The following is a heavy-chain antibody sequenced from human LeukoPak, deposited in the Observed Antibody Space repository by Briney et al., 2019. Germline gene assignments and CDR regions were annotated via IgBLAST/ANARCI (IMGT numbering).Heavy chain of an antibody. CDR1: GFTFGDYV. V-gene: IGHV3-49*04. Sequence: PGRSLRLACTASGFTFGDYVMTWVRQAPGKGLEWVGFIRSKAYGGTTEYAASVKGRFTISRGDSKSIAYLQMNSLKTEDTAVYYCSTKYDSSTYYPFHNWGQGALVTVSS. CDR2: IRSKAYGGTT. CDR3: STKYDSSTYYPFHN. J-gene: IGHJ4*02. D-gene: IGHD3-22*01.